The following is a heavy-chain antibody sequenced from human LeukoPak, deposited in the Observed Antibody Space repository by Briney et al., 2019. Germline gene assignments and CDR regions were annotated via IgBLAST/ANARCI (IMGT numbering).Heavy chain of an antibody. CDR3: ARLTRRGSGSKSYYPY. J-gene: IGHJ4*02. D-gene: IGHD3-10*01. V-gene: IGHV4-39*01. CDR1: GGPINSSTYF. Sequence: PSETLSLTCTVSGGPINSSTYFWGWLRQPPGKGLEWIASVFYNGTTYYDPSLKSRVTISVDTSKNQFSLNLTSVTAADTAMYYCARLTRRGSGSKSYYPYWGQGTLVTVSS. CDR2: VFYNGTT.